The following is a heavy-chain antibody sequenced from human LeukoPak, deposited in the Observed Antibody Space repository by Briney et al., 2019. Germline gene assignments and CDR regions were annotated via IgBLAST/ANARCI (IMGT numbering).Heavy chain of an antibody. D-gene: IGHD6-19*01. V-gene: IGHV4-61*01. CDR1: GGSISSGSYY. J-gene: IGHJ4*02. CDR2: IYYSGST. CDR3: ARGGRIAVAGTLDY. Sequence: SETLSLTCTVSGGSISSGSYYWSWIRQPPGKGLEWIGYIYYSGSTNYNPSLKSRVTISVDTSKNQFSLKLSSVTAADTAVYYCARGGRIAVAGTLDYWGQGTLVTVSS.